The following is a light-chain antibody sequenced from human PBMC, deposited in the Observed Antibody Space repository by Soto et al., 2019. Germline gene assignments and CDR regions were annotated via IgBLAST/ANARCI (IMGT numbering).Light chain of an antibody. CDR3: QQYDNSIT. Sequence: EIVLTQSPDTVSLSPGETATLSCRASQSVSSTYLAWYQQKPGQAPRLLIYGASSSATGIPDRFSGSGSGTDFTLTISRLEPEDFAVFYCQQYDNSITFGQGTRLEI. V-gene: IGKV3-20*01. CDR2: GAS. J-gene: IGKJ5*01. CDR1: QSVSSTY.